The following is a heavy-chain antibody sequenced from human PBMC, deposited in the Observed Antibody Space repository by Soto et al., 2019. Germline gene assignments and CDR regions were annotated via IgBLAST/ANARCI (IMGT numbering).Heavy chain of an antibody. V-gene: IGHV4-59*08. Sequence: QVQLQESGPGLVKPSETLSLTCTVSGGSITNYYCSWFRQPPGKGLEWIGYINYDGYSAYNLSLKGXVXXSVDTSKTQSSLLLESVTATDTAVYYCARQGFGPLHGLVDVWGQGTTVIVSS. D-gene: IGHD3-10*01. CDR3: ARQGFGPLHGLVDV. CDR2: INYDGYS. J-gene: IGHJ6*02. CDR1: GGSITNYY.